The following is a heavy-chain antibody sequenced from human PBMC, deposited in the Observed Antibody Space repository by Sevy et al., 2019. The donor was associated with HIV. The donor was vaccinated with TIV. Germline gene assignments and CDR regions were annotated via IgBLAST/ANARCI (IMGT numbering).Heavy chain of an antibody. CDR1: GFTFGDYA. D-gene: IGHD4-17*01. V-gene: IGHV3-49*03. Sequence: GGSLRLSCTASGFTFGDYAMSWFRQAPGKGLEWVGFIRSKAYGGTTEYAASMKGRFTISRDDSKSIAYLQMNSLKTEDTAVYYCTRGSVTTNYYYMDVWGKGTTVTVSS. J-gene: IGHJ6*03. CDR2: IRSKAYGGTT. CDR3: TRGSVTTNYYYMDV.